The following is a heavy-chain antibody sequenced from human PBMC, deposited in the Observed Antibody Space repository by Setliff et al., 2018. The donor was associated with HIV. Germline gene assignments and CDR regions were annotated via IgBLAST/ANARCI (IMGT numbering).Heavy chain of an antibody. D-gene: IGHD3-16*01. Sequence: PGGSLRLSCAASGFTFSNYWMDWVRQVPGKGLEWVATIKKDGSEIYYVDSVKGRFTISRDNARTSVYLEMRSLRAEDTAVYYCARAQDVWGQGTLVTVSS. V-gene: IGHV3-7*01. J-gene: IGHJ4*03. CDR2: IKKDGSEI. CDR1: GFTFSNYW. CDR3: ARAQDV.